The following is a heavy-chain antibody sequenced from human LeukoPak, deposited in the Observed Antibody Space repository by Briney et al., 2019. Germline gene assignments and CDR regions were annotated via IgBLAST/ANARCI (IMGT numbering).Heavy chain of an antibody. J-gene: IGHJ4*02. V-gene: IGHV1-24*01. CDR1: GYTLTELS. CDR2: FDPEDGET. CDR3: ATTDTAMVDASLDY. Sequence: GASVEVSCKVSGYTLTELSMHWVRQAPGKGLEWMGGFDPEDGETIYTQKFQGRVTITEDTSTDTAYMELSSLRSEDTAVYYCATTDTAMVDASLDYWRQGTLVTVSS. D-gene: IGHD5-18*01.